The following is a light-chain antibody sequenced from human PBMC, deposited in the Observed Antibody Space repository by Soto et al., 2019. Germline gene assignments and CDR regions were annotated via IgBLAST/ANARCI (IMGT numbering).Light chain of an antibody. V-gene: IGKV1-39*01. CDR2: AAS. CDR1: QTINSY. CDR3: QQSYTTPVT. Sequence: DIQMTQSPSSLSASVGDRVTTTCRASQTINSYLNWYQQKPGKAPKLLIYAASSLQSGVPSRFSGSISGTEFTLTISSLQPEDFATYYCQQSYTTPVTFGQGTKVDIK. J-gene: IGKJ1*01.